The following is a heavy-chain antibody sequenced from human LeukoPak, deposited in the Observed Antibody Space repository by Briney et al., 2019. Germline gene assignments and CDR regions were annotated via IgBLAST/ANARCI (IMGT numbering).Heavy chain of an antibody. Sequence: PSETLSLTCTVSGGSISRDTYYCAWIRQSPGRGLEWLGSVYYSGRTDYNPSLKSRVSIFVDTSKNPLSLRLSAVTAADTAVYYCARHGPVVTATDAFDLWGQGTMVTVSS. CDR3: ARHGPVVTATDAFDL. J-gene: IGHJ3*01. CDR2: VYYSGRT. CDR1: GGSISRDTYY. D-gene: IGHD2-21*02. V-gene: IGHV4-39*01.